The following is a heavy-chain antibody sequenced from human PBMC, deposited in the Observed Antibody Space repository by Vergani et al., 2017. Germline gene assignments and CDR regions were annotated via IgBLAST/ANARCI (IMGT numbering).Heavy chain of an antibody. D-gene: IGHD6-19*01. CDR3: AKPAVAGNFDY. CDR1: GFTFDDYA. V-gene: IGHV3-9*01. J-gene: IGHJ4*02. Sequence: EVQLVESGGGLVQPGRSLRLSCAASGFTFDDYAMHWVRQAPGKGLEWVSGISWNSGSIGYADSVKGRFTISRDNAKNSLYLQMNSLRAEDTAVYYCAKPAVAGNFDYWGQGTLVTVSS. CDR2: ISWNSGSI.